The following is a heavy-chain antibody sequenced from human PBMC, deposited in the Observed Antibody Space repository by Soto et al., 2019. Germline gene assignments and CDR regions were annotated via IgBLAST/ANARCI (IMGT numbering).Heavy chain of an antibody. CDR3: ARQESGSDHFAY. CDR1: GDSISSSNYY. V-gene: IGHV4-39*01. J-gene: IGHJ4*02. CDR2: ISYNGNT. Sequence: PSETLSLTCTVSGDSISSSNYYWGWIRQPPGKGLEYIGCISYNGNTYYNPSLKSRVTISVDTSKKQVSLRLSSATAADTAVYYCARQESGSDHFAYWGQGTLVTVSS. D-gene: IGHD6-25*01.